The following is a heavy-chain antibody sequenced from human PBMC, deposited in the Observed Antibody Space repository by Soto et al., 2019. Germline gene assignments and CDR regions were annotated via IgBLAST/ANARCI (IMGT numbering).Heavy chain of an antibody. J-gene: IGHJ4*02. D-gene: IGHD3-9*01. CDR2: INAGNGNT. CDR1: GYTFTSYA. CDR3: ARGRYFDWLLSYFDY. Sequence: VASVKVSCKASGYTFTSYAMHWVRQAPGQRLEWMGWINAGNGNTKYSQKFQGRVTITRDTSASTAYMELSSLRSEDTAVYYCARGRYFDWLLSYFDYWGQGTLVTVSS. V-gene: IGHV1-3*01.